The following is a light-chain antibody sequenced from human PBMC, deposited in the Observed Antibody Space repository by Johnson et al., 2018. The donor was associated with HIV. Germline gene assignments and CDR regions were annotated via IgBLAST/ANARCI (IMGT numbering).Light chain of an antibody. V-gene: IGLV1-51*01. J-gene: IGLJ1*01. CDR2: DNN. CDR3: GAWDSSLKAYV. CDR1: SSNIESDY. Sequence: QSVLTQPPSVSAAPGQKVDISCSGSSSNIESDYVSWYQQLPGTAPKLLIYDNNKRPSGIPDRFFGSKSGTSATLDITGLQTGDEGDYYCGAWDSSLKAYVFGTGTKVTVL.